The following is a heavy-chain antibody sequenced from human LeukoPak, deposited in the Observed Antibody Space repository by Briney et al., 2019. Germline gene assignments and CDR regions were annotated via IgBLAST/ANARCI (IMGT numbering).Heavy chain of an antibody. V-gene: IGHV6-1*01. Sequence: SQTLSLTCAISGDSLSSNGVARNWIRHSPSRGLEWLGRTYYDSRWYNDYALSVKSRITITPDSSKNQFSLQLSSVTPEDTAVYFCVRGSRSAFDIWGQGTMVTVSS. CDR3: VRGSRSAFDI. CDR2: TYYDSRWYN. J-gene: IGHJ3*02. CDR1: GDSLSSNGVA.